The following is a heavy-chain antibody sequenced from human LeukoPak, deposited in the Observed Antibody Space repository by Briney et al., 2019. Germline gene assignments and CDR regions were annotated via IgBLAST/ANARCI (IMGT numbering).Heavy chain of an antibody. Sequence: PSETLSLTCAVYGGSFSGYYWSWIRQPPGKGLEWLGEINHSGSTNYNPSLKSRVTISVDTSKNQFSLKLSSVTAADTAVYYCARGGTKYCSGGSCYFRAWGQGTLVTVSS. D-gene: IGHD2-15*01. J-gene: IGHJ5*02. V-gene: IGHV4-34*01. CDR3: ARGGTKYCSGGSCYFRA. CDR1: GGSFSGYY. CDR2: INHSGST.